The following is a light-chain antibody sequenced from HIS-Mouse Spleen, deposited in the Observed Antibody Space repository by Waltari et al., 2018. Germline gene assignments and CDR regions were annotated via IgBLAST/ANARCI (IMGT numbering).Light chain of an antibody. J-gene: IGLJ2*01. CDR2: DVS. V-gene: IGLV2-14*03. CDR3: SSYTSSSTLVV. Sequence: QSALTQPASVSGSPGQSITISCTGTSSDVGGYNYVSWYQQHPGKAPKLMIYDVSNRPSGVSNRFSGSKYGNTAYLTISGLQAEDEADYYCSSYTSSSTLVVFGGGTKLTVL. CDR1: SSDVGGYNY.